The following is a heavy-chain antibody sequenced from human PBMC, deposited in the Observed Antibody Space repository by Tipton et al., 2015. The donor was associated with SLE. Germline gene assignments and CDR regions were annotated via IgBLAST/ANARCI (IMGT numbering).Heavy chain of an antibody. CDR3: ARCGGGYGMDV. CDR2: IYYRGST. CDR1: GGSISGSY. D-gene: IGHD2-21*01. V-gene: IGHV4-59*01. Sequence: TLSLTCSVSGGSISGSYWSWIRQPPRKGLEWIGYIYYRGSTNYNPPLMSRVTISVDTSKNQFTLKLNSVTTADTAVYYCARCGGGYGMDVWGQGTTVTVSS. J-gene: IGHJ6*02.